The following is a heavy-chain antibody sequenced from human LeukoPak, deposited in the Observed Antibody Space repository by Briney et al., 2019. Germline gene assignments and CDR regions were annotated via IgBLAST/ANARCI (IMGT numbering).Heavy chain of an antibody. CDR2: INHSGST. CDR1: GGSISSSYSY. Sequence: SETLSLTCTVSGGSISSSYSYWSWIRQPPGKGLEWIGEINHSGSTNYNPSLKSRVTISVDTSKNQFSLKLSSVTAADTAVYYCARHGRYITMVRGVIRRPFDYWGQGTLVTVSS. CDR3: ARHGRYITMVRGVIRRPFDY. J-gene: IGHJ4*02. D-gene: IGHD3-10*01. V-gene: IGHV4-39*01.